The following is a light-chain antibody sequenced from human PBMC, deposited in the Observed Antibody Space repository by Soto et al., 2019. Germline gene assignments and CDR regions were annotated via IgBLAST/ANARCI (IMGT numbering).Light chain of an antibody. CDR2: GAS. CDR1: QDIRNK. J-gene: IGKJ1*01. CDR3: LHEYNYPWT. Sequence: AIQMTQFPSSLSASVRDRVVISCRTSQDIRNKLGWYQQKPGQAPKLLIFGASTLHSGVPSRFSGSGSGTRFTLTITSLQPEDVATYYCLHEYNYPWTFGQVTKVEIK. V-gene: IGKV1-6*01.